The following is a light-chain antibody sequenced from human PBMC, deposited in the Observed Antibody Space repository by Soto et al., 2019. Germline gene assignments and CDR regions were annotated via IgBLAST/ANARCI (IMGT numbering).Light chain of an antibody. CDR3: LQDYNYPWT. J-gene: IGKJ1*01. Sequence: IQMTQSPSSLSASIGDRVTITCRASQTISDFLNWYQLKPGKAPKLLIYAASSLQSGVPSRFSGSGSGTDFTLTISSLQPEDFATYYCLQDYNYPWTFGQGTKVDIK. CDR1: QTISDF. V-gene: IGKV1-6*01. CDR2: AAS.